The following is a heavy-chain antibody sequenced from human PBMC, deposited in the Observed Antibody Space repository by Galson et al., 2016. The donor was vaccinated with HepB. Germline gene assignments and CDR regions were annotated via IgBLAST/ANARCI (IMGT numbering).Heavy chain of an antibody. Sequence: SLRLSCAASGSTFSDYYMHWVRQGSGRGLMWVSRISSDGNTTTYADSVKGRFTISRDNAKNTLYLQMNSLRAEDTAMYFCTRDLATVADTWFDPWGQGTLVTVSS. D-gene: IGHD6-19*01. CDR1: GSTFSDYY. CDR3: TRDLATVADTWFDP. CDR2: ISSDGNTT. V-gene: IGHV3-74*01. J-gene: IGHJ5*02.